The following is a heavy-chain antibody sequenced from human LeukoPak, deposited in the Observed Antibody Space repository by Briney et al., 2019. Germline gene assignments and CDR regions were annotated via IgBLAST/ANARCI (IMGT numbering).Heavy chain of an antibody. CDR3: AKHMRATNTYSFFGLDV. CDR2: INWNGGGT. D-gene: IGHD1-26*01. Sequence: GRSLRLSCAATGFTFKDYGLHWVRQPPGKGLEWVSSINWNGGGTDYADSVKGRFTISRDNAKNSLYLQLSSLRPEDTALYYCAKHMRATNTYSFFGLDVWGQGTTVTVSS. CDR1: GFTFKDYG. V-gene: IGHV3-9*01. J-gene: IGHJ6*02.